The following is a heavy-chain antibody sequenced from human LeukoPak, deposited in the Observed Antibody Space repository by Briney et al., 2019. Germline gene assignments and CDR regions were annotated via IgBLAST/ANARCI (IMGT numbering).Heavy chain of an antibody. CDR1: GYTFTSYA. J-gene: IGHJ3*02. CDR2: INTNTGNP. Sequence: GASVKVSCKSSGYTFTSYAMNWVRQAPGQGLEWMGWINTNTGNPTYVQGFTGRFVFSLDTSVSTAYLQISSLKAEDTAVYYCAGKIAWWALDIWGQGTMVTVSS. D-gene: IGHD2-8*02. V-gene: IGHV7-4-1*02. CDR3: AGKIAWWALDI.